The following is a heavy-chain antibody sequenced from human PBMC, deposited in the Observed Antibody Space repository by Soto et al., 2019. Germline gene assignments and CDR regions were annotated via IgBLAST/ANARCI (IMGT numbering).Heavy chain of an antibody. J-gene: IGHJ6*02. CDR3: AKARGANNWANYYGLDV. CDR2: ITYEGRNK. D-gene: IGHD1-1*01. V-gene: IGHV3-30*18. Sequence: GGSLRLSCAASGFIFADYSMHWVRQAPGKGLEWVALITYEGRNKYYADAVKGRFTISRDNAKNMVSLQMDSLRAEDTAVYYCAKARGANNWANYYGLDVWGHGTTVTFSS. CDR1: GFIFADYS.